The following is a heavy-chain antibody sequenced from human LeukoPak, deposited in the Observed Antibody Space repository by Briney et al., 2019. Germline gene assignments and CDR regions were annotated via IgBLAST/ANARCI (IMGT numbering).Heavy chain of an antibody. J-gene: IGHJ4*02. Sequence: ASVKVSCKASGYTFTGYYMHWVRQAPGQGLEWMGWINPNSGGTNYAQKFQGSVTMTRDTSISTAYMELSRLRSDDTAVYYCARVTVRGVISGYWGQGTLVTVSS. D-gene: IGHD3-10*01. CDR2: INPNSGGT. CDR1: GYTFTGYY. V-gene: IGHV1-2*02. CDR3: ARVTVRGVISGY.